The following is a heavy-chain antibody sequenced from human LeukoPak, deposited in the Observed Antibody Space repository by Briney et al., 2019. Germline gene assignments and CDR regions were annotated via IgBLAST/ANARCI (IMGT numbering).Heavy chain of an antibody. Sequence: PGGSLRLSCAASGFTVSSNYMSWVRQAPGKGLEWVSVIYSGGSTYYADSVKGRFTISRDNSKNTLYLQMNSLRAEDTAVYYCAGHYYDSSGFLGYFQHWGQGTLVTVSS. CDR2: IYSGGST. CDR1: GFTVSSNY. D-gene: IGHD3-22*01. CDR3: AGHYYDSSGFLGYFQH. V-gene: IGHV3-66*04. J-gene: IGHJ1*01.